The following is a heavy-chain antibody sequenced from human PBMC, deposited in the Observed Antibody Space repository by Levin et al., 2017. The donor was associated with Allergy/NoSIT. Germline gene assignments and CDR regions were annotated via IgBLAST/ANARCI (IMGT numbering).Heavy chain of an antibody. J-gene: IGHJ4*02. CDR2: ISGGGGTT. CDR3: AKEMTVIGAAGNFDH. CDR1: GFTFDKYA. Sequence: GGSLRLSCTASGFTFDKYAMNWVRQAPGKGLEWVSVISGGGGTTFYADSVRGRFSVSRDNSKNTVYLEMKSLRVDDTAMYYCAKEMTVIGAAGNFDHWGQGTLVTVSA. V-gene: IGHV3-23*01. D-gene: IGHD6-13*01.